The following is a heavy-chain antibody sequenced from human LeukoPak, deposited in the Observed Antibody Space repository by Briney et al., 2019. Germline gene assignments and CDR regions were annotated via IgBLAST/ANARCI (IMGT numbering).Heavy chain of an antibody. D-gene: IGHD1-26*01. J-gene: IGHJ4*02. Sequence: PGGSLRLSCAASGFTFSSYAMRWVRQAPGKGLEWVAGSSGSGGSTYYADSVKGRFTISRDNSKNTLYLRMSSLRSDDTAVYYCAKLQIVGATPFDYLRRATLVTVCS. V-gene: IGHV3-23*01. CDR3: AKLQIVGATPFDY. CDR1: GFTFSSYA. CDR2: SSGSGGST.